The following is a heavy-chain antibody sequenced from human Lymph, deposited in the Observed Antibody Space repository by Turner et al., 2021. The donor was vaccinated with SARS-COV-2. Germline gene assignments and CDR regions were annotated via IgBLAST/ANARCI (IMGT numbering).Heavy chain of an antibody. V-gene: IGHV3-30*04. CDR3: ARDRDSSGWVDY. CDR1: DFTFSSYA. Sequence: QVELVESGGGVVQPGRSLSLTCAASDFTFSSYAMHWVRQAPGKGLEWVAFISYDGSDKYYADSVKGRFTFSRDKSKNTLYLQMNSLRAEDTAVYYCARDRDSSGWVDYWGQGTLVTVSS. CDR2: ISYDGSDK. D-gene: IGHD3-22*01. J-gene: IGHJ4*02.